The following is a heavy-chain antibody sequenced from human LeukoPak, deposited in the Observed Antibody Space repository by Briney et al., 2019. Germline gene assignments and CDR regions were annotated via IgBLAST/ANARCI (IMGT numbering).Heavy chain of an antibody. V-gene: IGHV3-33*01. Sequence: GGSLRLSCAASGFTFSSYGMHWVRQAPGKGLEWVAVIWYDGSNKYYADSVKGRFTISRDNSKNTLYLQMNSLRAEDTAVYYCARGIEGAAFDYWGQGTLVTVPS. D-gene: IGHD6-13*01. CDR1: GFTFSSYG. J-gene: IGHJ4*02. CDR2: IWYDGSNK. CDR3: ARGIEGAAFDY.